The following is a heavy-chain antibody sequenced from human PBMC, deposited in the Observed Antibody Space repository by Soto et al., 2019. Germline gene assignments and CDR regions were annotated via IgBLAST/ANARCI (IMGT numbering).Heavy chain of an antibody. J-gene: IGHJ4*02. V-gene: IGHV3-23*01. D-gene: IGHD3-10*01. CDR3: SKDRHYPRDYCHY. Sequence: EVQLLETGGGLVQPWGSLRISCAASGFTFSRSAISWVRQAPGKGLEWVSAVSANGQGIYYADFVRGRFTISRDNSKNTVFPHMDSLRAEVTAVYYFSKDRHYPRDYCHYWGQGTMVTVSS. CDR1: GFTFSRSA. CDR2: VSANGQGI.